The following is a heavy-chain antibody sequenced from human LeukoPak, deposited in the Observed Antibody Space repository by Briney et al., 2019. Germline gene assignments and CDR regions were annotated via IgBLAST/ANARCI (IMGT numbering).Heavy chain of an antibody. V-gene: IGHV1-2*02. J-gene: IGHJ5*02. CDR1: GYTFTGYY. CDR3: ASYCSGGSCRFGTWFDP. CDR2: INPNSGGT. D-gene: IGHD2-15*01. Sequence: GASVKVSCKASGYTFTGYYMHWVQQAPGQGLEWMGWINPNSGGTNYAQKFQGRVTMTRDTSISTAYMELSRLRSDDTAVYYCASYCSGGSCRFGTWFDPWGQGTLVTVSS.